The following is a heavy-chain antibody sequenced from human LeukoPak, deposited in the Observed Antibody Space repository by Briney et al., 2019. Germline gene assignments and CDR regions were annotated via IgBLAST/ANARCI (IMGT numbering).Heavy chain of an antibody. V-gene: IGHV5-51*01. CDR2: IYPDDSDT. J-gene: IGHJ4*02. CDR3: VTRDFGY. CDR1: GYTFTNYW. Sequence: GESLKISCKASGYTFTNYWMGWVRQMPGKGLEYMGIIYPDDSDTRYSPSFKGQVTISADKSINTAYLQWNSLKASDTAMYYCVTRDFGYWGQGTLVTVSS.